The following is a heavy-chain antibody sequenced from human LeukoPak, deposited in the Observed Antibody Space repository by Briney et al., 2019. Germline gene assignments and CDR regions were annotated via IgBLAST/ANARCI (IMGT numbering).Heavy chain of an antibody. CDR3: ARDLMAAFFDY. CDR1: GYTFTSYD. CDR2: MNPNSGNT. D-gene: IGHD5-24*01. Sequence: ASVKASCKASGYTFTSYDINWVRQATGQGLEWMGWMNPNSGNTGYAQKFQGRVTITRNTSISTAYMELSSLRSEDTAVYYCARDLMAAFFDYWGQGTLVTVSS. J-gene: IGHJ4*02. V-gene: IGHV1-8*03.